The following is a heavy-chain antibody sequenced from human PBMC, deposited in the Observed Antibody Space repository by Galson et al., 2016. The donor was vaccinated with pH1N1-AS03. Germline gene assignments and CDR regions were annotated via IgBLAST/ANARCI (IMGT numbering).Heavy chain of an antibody. CDR2: ISTSSSSI. J-gene: IGHJ4*02. CDR1: GFPFSGYS. V-gene: IGHV3-21*01. D-gene: IGHD6-19*01. Sequence: SLRLSCAASGFPFSGYSMNWVRQAPGKGLEWVSFISTSSSSIYYADSVKGRFTISRDNAQNLLYLQMNSLRDEDTAVYYLARDGPPQGISVAGSFDFWGQVTLVTVSS. CDR3: ARDGPPQGISVAGSFDF.